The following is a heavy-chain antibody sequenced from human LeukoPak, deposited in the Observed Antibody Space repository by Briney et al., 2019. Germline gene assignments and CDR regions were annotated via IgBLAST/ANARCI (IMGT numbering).Heavy chain of an antibody. Sequence: SETLSLTCTVSGGSISSYYWSWIRQPAGKGLEWIGRIYTSGSTNYNPSLKSRVTMSVDTSKNQFSLKLSSVTAADTAVYYCARDPSNTSGRYFFDYWGQGTLVTVSS. CDR1: GGSISSYY. V-gene: IGHV4-4*07. D-gene: IGHD6-19*01. CDR2: IYTSGST. CDR3: ARDPSNTSGRYFFDY. J-gene: IGHJ4*02.